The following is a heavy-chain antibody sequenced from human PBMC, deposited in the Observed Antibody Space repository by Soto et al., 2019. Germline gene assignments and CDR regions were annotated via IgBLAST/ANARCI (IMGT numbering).Heavy chain of an antibody. D-gene: IGHD5-12*01. Sequence: QVQLQQWGAGLLKPSETLSLNCAVNGGSLRGYYWSWIRQPPGKGLEWIGEIKDGGRTNYSPSLTSRATLSSDTANNPFSLRLYSVTAADTGVYYCARGQEGVVATHWDQGTLVTVSS. CDR1: GGSLRGYY. V-gene: IGHV4-34*01. CDR3: ARGQEGVVATH. J-gene: IGHJ4*02. CDR2: IKDGGRT.